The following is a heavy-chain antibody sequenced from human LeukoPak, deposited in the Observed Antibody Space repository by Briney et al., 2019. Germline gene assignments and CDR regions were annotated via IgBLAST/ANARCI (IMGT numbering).Heavy chain of an antibody. Sequence: AGGSLRLSCAASGFTFSSYAMSWVRQAPGKGLEWVSIIYGGGSTYYADSVKGRFTISRDNSKNTLYLQMNSLRAEDTAVYYCAGIQQWSWRAFDIWGQGTMVTVSS. J-gene: IGHJ3*02. CDR1: GFTFSSYA. CDR2: IYGGGST. D-gene: IGHD5-18*01. V-gene: IGHV3-53*01. CDR3: AGIQQWSWRAFDI.